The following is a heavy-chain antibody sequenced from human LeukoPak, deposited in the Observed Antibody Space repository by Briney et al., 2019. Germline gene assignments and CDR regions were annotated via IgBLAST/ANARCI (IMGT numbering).Heavy chain of an antibody. Sequence: GGSLRLSCAASGFTFSAYGVGWVRQSPGKGLEWVSGMRNVGNSIYYADSVKGRFTISRDNSENMLYLQMNSLRVEDTAVYYCAKKRGSHYYDSTGYLFDSWGQGTLVTVPS. J-gene: IGHJ4*02. V-gene: IGHV3-23*01. CDR1: GFTFSAYG. CDR3: AKKRGSHYYDSTGYLFDS. D-gene: IGHD3-22*01. CDR2: MRNVGNSI.